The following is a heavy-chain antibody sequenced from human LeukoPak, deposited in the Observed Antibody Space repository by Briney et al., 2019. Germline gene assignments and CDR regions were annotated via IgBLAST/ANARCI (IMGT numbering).Heavy chain of an antibody. CDR1: GFTVSNKY. CDR2: IYGSGNT. J-gene: IGHJ5*02. V-gene: IGHV3-53*01. CDR3: AKESWFDP. Sequence: GGSLRLSSAASGFTVSNKYMSWVRQAPGKGLEWVSIIYGSGNTDYAHFVKGRFTISRDNSKNTLYLQMNSLRAEDTAVYYCAKESWFDPWGPGTLVTVSS.